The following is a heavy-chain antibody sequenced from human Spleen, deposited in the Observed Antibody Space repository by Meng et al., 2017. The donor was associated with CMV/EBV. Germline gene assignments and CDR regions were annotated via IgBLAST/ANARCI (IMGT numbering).Heavy chain of an antibody. Sequence: GSLRLSCTVSGGSISSSSYYWGWIRQPPGKGLEWIGSIYYSGSTYYNPSLKSRVTLSVDTSKNQFSLKLSSVTAADTAVYYCARGHIAAAGADWFDPWGQGTLVTVSS. J-gene: IGHJ5*02. D-gene: IGHD6-13*01. V-gene: IGHV4-39*07. CDR3: ARGHIAAAGADWFDP. CDR2: IYYSGST. CDR1: GGSISSSSYY.